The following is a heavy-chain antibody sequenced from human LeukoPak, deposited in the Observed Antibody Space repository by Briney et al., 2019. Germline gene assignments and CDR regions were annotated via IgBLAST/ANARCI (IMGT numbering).Heavy chain of an antibody. CDR1: GGSISSSSYY. J-gene: IGHJ3*02. V-gene: IGHV4-39*01. D-gene: IGHD1-26*01. CDR3: ARNHIVGAPDAFDI. CDR2: IYYSGST. Sequence: SETLSLTCTVSGGSISSSSYYWGWIRQPPGKGLEWIGSIYYSGSTYYNPSLKSRVTISVDTSKNQFSLKLSSVTAADTAVYYCARNHIVGAPDAFDIWGQGTMVTVSS.